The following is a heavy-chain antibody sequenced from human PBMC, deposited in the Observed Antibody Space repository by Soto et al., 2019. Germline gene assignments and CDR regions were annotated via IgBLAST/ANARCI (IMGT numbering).Heavy chain of an antibody. CDR1: GFTFSSYA. CDR2: ISYDGSNK. CDR3: ARTGARLVTTSRSGLDY. J-gene: IGHJ4*02. V-gene: IGHV3-30-3*01. D-gene: IGHD6-19*01. Sequence: GGSLRLSCAASGFTFSSYAMHWVRQAPGKGLEWVAVISYDGSNKYYADSVKGRFTISRDNSKNTLYLQMNSLRAEDTAVYYCARTGARLVTTSRSGLDYWGGGT.